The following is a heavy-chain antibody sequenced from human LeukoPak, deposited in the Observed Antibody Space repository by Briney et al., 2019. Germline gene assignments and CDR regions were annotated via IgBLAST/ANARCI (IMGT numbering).Heavy chain of an antibody. D-gene: IGHD1-26*01. CDR1: GFTFSSYA. Sequence: PGGSLRLSCAASGFTFSSYAMTWVRQAPGKGLEWVSTISATGTSTYYADAVKGRLTISRDNSKNTLYLQMNSLRAEDTAVYSCAKDSGTYYKAFDYSGQGTLVTVSS. V-gene: IGHV3-23*01. J-gene: IGHJ4*02. CDR3: AKDSGTYYKAFDY. CDR2: ISATGTST.